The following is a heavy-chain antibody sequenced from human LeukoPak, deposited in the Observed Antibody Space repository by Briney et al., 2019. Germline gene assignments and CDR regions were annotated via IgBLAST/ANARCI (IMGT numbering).Heavy chain of an antibody. V-gene: IGHV3-23*01. CDR3: VKDEWYGSSSYFDF. CDR2: ISGGTSGT. Sequence: PGGSLRLSCAASGLTFNSYAINWVRQAPGKGLEWVSTISGGTSGTHYADSVRGRFTISRDNSKNTLYLQLNSLRADDTAVYYCVKDEWYGSSSYFDFWGQGTLVTVSS. J-gene: IGHJ4*02. D-gene: IGHD6-6*01. CDR1: GLTFNSYA.